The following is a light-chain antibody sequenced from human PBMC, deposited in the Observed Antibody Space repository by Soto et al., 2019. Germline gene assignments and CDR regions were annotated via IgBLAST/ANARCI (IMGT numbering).Light chain of an antibody. Sequence: QLVLTQSPSASASLGASVKLTCTLSSGHSSYAIAWHQQQPEKGPRYLMKLNSDGSHSKGDGIPDRFSGSSPGAERYLTISSLQSEDETDYYCQTWGSGPVVFGGGTKVTVL. CDR3: QTWGSGPVV. CDR2: LNSDGSH. CDR1: SGHSSYA. J-gene: IGLJ2*01. V-gene: IGLV4-69*01.